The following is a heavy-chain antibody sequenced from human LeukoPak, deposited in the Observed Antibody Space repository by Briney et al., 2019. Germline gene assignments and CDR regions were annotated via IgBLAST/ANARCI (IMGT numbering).Heavy chain of an antibody. Sequence: GGSLRLSCAASGFTLSRFSMNWVRQAPGKGLEWVSYIGRSSWPIYYADSVKGRFSISRDNAKNSLYLKMNGLRDDDTAVYYCARDSSDYACPPDYWGQGTLVTVSS. CDR2: IGRSSWPI. D-gene: IGHD5-12*01. V-gene: IGHV3-48*02. CDR3: ARDSSDYACPPDY. CDR1: GFTLSRFS. J-gene: IGHJ4*02.